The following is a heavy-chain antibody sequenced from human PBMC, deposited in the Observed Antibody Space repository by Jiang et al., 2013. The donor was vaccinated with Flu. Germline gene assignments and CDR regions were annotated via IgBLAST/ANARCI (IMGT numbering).Heavy chain of an antibody. CDR3: AGSDIGYSGYDSVGPFDY. CDR2: IYTSGST. J-gene: IGHJ4*02. CDR1: GGSISSYY. Sequence: GSGLVKPSETLSLTCAVSGGSISSYYWSWIRQPAGKGLEWIGRIYTSGSTNYNPSLKSRVTMSVDTSKNQFSLKLSSVTAADTAVYYCAGSDIGYSGYDSVGPFDYWGQGTLVTVSS. V-gene: IGHV4-4*07. D-gene: IGHD5-12*01.